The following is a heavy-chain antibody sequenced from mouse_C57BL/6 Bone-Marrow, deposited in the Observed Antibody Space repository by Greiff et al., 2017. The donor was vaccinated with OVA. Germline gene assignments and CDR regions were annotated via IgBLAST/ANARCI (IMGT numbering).Heavy chain of an antibody. CDR1: GFTFSSYG. V-gene: IGHV5-6*01. CDR2: ISSGGSYT. D-gene: IGHD1-1*01. Sequence: EVQLQQSGGDLVKPGGSLKLSCAASGFTFSSYGMSWVRQTPDKRLEWVATISSGGSYTYYPDSVKGRFTISRDNAKNTLYLQMSSLKSEDTAMYYCARQRYYGSRFAYWGQGTLVTVSA. CDR3: ARQRYYGSRFAY. J-gene: IGHJ3*01.